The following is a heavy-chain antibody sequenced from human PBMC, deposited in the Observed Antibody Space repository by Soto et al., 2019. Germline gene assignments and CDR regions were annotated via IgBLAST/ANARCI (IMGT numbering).Heavy chain of an antibody. D-gene: IGHD3-16*01. V-gene: IGHV4-59*08. CDR3: ARGPYYDLIWNYYYMDV. Sequence: LQTLSHTCNVSGGSISGHYWSWVRQTPGKGLEWIGYIYYSGSTNYNPSLKSRVTISVDTSKNHFSLRLTSVTAADTAVYYCARGPYYDLIWNYYYMDVWGKGTTVTVSS. CDR2: IYYSGST. CDR1: GGSISGHY. J-gene: IGHJ6*03.